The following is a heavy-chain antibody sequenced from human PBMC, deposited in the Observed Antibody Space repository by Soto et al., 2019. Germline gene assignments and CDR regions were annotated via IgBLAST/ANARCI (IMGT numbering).Heavy chain of an antibody. CDR3: LWYYYGSGSYYNRNY. CDR2: ISGGGGTT. CDR1: GFTFSSYA. J-gene: IGHJ4*02. V-gene: IGHV3-23*01. Sequence: GGSLRLSCAASGFTFSSYAMSWVRQDPGKGLEWVSAISGGGGTTYYADSVKGRFTISRDNSKNTLYLQMNSLRAEDTAVYYCLWYYYGSGSYYNRNYWGQGTLVTVSS. D-gene: IGHD3-10*01.